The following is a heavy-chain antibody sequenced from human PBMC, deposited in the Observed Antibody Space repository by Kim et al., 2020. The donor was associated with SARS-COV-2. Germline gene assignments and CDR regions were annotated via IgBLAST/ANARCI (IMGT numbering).Heavy chain of an antibody. Sequence: GESLKISCKGFGYRFSNYWIGWVRQMPGKGLEWMGTIYPDNFEIRYSPPFQGHVAVSVDKSTDTAYLRLNSLKASDTATYYCARTYSGYDCDYWGQGTLVTVSS. CDR1: GYRFSNYW. V-gene: IGHV5-51*01. CDR2: IYPDNFEI. D-gene: IGHD5-12*01. CDR3: ARTYSGYDCDY. J-gene: IGHJ4*02.